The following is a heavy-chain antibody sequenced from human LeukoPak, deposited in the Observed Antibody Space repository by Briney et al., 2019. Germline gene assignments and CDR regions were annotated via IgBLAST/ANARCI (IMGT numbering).Heavy chain of an antibody. CDR1: GYSFTSNY. J-gene: IGHJ5*02. D-gene: IGHD5-12*01. CDR3: ARGPTRPWFDP. Sequence: ASVKVSCKASGYSFTSNYIHWVRQAPGQGLEWMGMIYPRDGSTSYAQKFQGRVTVTRDTSTSTVHMELSGLRSEDTAVYYCARGPTRPWFDPWGQGTLVTVSS. CDR2: IYPRDGST. V-gene: IGHV1-46*01.